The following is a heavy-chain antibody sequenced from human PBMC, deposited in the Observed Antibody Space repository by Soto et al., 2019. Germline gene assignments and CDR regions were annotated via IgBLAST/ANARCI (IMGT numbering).Heavy chain of an antibody. D-gene: IGHD1-26*01. CDR2: ISNTGRT. CDR3: ARANNTLLY. J-gene: IGHJ4*02. V-gene: IGHV4-61*01. CDR1: GDSVSSGIYY. Sequence: QVQLQESGPGLVKPSETLSLSCTVSGDSVSSGIYYWTWIRQPPGKGLEWIGYISNTGRTIYSPSLNSRVTISLVMSRNQFSLRLISVTAADTAVYYCARANNTLLYWGQGILVTVSS.